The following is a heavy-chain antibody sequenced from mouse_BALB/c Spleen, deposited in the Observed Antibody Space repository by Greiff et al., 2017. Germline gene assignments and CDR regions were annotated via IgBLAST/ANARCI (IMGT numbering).Heavy chain of an antibody. J-gene: IGHJ2*01. CDR1: GYTFTSYW. CDR3: TSRTFDY. Sequence: LQQPGSELVRPGASVKLSCKASGYTFTSYWMHWVKQRPGQGLEWIGNIYPGSGSTNYDEKFKSKATLTVDTSSSTAYMQLSSLTSEDSAVYYCTSRTFDYWGQGTTLTVSS. CDR2: IYPGSGST. V-gene: IGHV1S22*01.